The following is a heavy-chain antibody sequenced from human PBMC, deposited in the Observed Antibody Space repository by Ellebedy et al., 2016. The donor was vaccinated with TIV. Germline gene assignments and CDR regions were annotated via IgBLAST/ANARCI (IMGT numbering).Heavy chain of an antibody. J-gene: IGHJ4*02. CDR1: GGSISSSSYY. V-gene: IGHV4-39*07. CDR2: IYYSGTT. D-gene: IGHD1-1*01. CDR3: ARGGTSYSDY. Sequence: SETLSLTCTVSGGSISSSSYYWGWIRQPPGTGLEWIGSIYYSGTTYYNPSLKSRITISIDTSKNRFSLKLSSVTAADTAMYYCARGGTSYSDYWGQGTLVTVSS.